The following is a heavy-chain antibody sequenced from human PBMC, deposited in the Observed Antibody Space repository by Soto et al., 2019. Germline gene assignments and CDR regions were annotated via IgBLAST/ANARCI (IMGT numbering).Heavy chain of an antibody. CDR2: IYYRGYT. CDR1: GGSISSYY. D-gene: IGHD6-6*01. J-gene: IGHJ4*02. CDR3: ATAARRAGNFDC. Sequence: PSETLSLTCTVSGGSISSYYWSCLRQPPGKGLEWIGYIYYRGYTNYNPSLKSRVTISVDTSKNQFSLKLSSVTAAETAVYYCATAARRAGNFDCWGQGTLVTV. V-gene: IGHV4-59*01.